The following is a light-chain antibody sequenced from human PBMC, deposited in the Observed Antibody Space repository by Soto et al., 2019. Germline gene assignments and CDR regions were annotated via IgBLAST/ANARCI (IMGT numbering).Light chain of an antibody. J-gene: IGLJ3*02. CDR1: SSNIGAGYD. Sequence: QSVLTQPPSVSGAPGQRVTISCTGSSSNIGAGYDVHWYQQLPGTAPKLLIYGHSNRPSGVPDRFSGSKSGTSASLAITGLRAEDEDDYYCQSYDIRLSGWVFGGGTKLTVL. CDR2: GHS. V-gene: IGLV1-40*01. CDR3: QSYDIRLSGWV.